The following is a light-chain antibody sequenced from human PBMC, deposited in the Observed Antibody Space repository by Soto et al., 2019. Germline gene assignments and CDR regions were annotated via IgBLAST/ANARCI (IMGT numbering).Light chain of an antibody. V-gene: IGKV4-1*01. CDR2: WAS. CDR1: QSVLYSSNNKNY. Sequence: DIVLTQSPDSLAVSLGERATINCKSSQSVLYSSNNKNYLAWYQQKPGQPPKLLIYWASTRESGVPDRFSGSGSGTDFPLTISSLQAEDVAVYYGQQYFRPWTFGQGTKVEIK. J-gene: IGKJ1*01. CDR3: QQYFRPWT.